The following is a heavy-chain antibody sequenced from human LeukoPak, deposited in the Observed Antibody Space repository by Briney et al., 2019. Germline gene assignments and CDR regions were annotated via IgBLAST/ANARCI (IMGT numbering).Heavy chain of an antibody. J-gene: IGHJ4*01. D-gene: IGHD6-25*01. CDR2: IKEDGSQK. Sequence: GGSLRLSCAASGFTFSNSWMAWVRQAPGKGLEWGANIKEDGSQKNYIDSVKGRFTISRDNTKKSLFLQMNNLRVEDTAVYYCARDSGWNAFDYWGQGTLVTVSS. CDR3: ARDSGWNAFDY. CDR1: GFTFSNSW. V-gene: IGHV3-7*03.